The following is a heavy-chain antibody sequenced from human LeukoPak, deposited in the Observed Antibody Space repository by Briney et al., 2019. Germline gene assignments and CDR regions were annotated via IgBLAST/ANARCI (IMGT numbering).Heavy chain of an antibody. V-gene: IGHV3-30-3*01. J-gene: IGHJ4*02. Sequence: GRSLRLSCAASGFTFSSYAMHWVRQAPGKGLEWVAVISYDGSNKYYADSVKGRFTISRDNSKNTLYLQMNSLRAEDTAVYYCARDTIFGVVIYYYFDYWGQGTLVTVSS. CDR1: GFTFSSYA. CDR3: ARDTIFGVVIYYYFDY. D-gene: IGHD3-3*01. CDR2: ISYDGSNK.